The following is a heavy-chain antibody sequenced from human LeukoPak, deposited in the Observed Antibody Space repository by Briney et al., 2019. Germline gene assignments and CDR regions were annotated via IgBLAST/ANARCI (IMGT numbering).Heavy chain of an antibody. J-gene: IGHJ6*03. CDR3: ARLKFYDSTGYSPGHYMDV. V-gene: IGHV4-4*07. CDR1: GGPIYSYY. CDR2: LYPGVST. Sequence: SETLSLTCTVSGGPIYSYYWSWIRQTAGKGLEWIGRLYPGVSTDYNPSLKSRVTMSVDTFKNQFALKLSAVTAADTAVYYCARLKFYDSTGYSPGHYMDVWGKGTTVTVSS. D-gene: IGHD3-22*01.